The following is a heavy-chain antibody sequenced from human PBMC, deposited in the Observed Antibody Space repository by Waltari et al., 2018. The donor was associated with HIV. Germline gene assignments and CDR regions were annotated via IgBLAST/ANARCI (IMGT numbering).Heavy chain of an antibody. Sequence: QVQLQESGPGQVNPSQTLSLTCTVSGGSIRSGGYYWSWIRQHSGKGLAWIGYIYHSGSTYSNPSLKSRVTISIDTSKNQFSLNLRSVIPSDTAVYFCARQVYSYGSDNWFDPWGQGTRVTVSS. D-gene: IGHD5-18*01. V-gene: IGHV4-31*03. CDR1: GGSIRSGGYY. J-gene: IGHJ5*02. CDR3: ARQVYSYGSDNWFDP. CDR2: IYHSGST.